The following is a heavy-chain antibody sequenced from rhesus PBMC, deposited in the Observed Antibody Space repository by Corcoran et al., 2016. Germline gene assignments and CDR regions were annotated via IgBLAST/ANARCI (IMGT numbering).Heavy chain of an antibody. J-gene: IGHJ4*01. D-gene: IGHD6-25*01. V-gene: IGHV4-99*01. CDR3: ARHPGYSGSWSDY. CDR1: GYSISSGYY. CDR2: ISGSRAST. Sequence: QVQLQESGPGLVKPSETLSLTCAVSGYSISSGYYRGWIRQPPGKGLEYIGYISGSRASTYYNPSLKSRRTISEDTPKNQFSLKLSSVTAADTAVYYCARHPGYSGSWSDYWGQGVLVTVSS.